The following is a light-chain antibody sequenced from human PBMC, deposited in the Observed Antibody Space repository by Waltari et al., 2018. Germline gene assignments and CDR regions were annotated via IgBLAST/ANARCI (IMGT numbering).Light chain of an antibody. CDR1: SPNIGAGSD. V-gene: IGLV1-40*01. CDR2: GNS. J-gene: IGLJ2*01. Sequence: QSVLTQPPSVSGAPGRRVTTSCTGSSPNIGAGSDVPWYQQLPGTAPKLLIYGNSNRPSGVPDRFSGSKSGTSASLAITGLQAEDEADYYCQSYDSSLSGPVVFGGGTKLTVL. CDR3: QSYDSSLSGPVV.